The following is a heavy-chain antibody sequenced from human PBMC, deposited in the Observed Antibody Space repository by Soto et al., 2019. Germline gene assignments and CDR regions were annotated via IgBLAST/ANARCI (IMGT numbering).Heavy chain of an antibody. CDR1: GFTFSSYA. CDR2: ISYDGSNK. Sequence: QVQLVESGGGVVQPGRSLRLSCAASGFTFSSYAMHWVRQAPGKGLEWVAVISYDGSNKYYADSVKGRFTISRDNSKNTLYLQMNSLRAEDTAVYYRAREGSSWSRRGWFDPWGQGTLVTVSS. V-gene: IGHV3-30-3*01. D-gene: IGHD6-13*01. CDR3: AREGSSWSRRGWFDP. J-gene: IGHJ5*02.